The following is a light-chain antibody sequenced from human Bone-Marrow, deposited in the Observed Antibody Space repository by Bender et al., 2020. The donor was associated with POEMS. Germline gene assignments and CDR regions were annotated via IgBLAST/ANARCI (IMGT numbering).Light chain of an antibody. Sequence: QSVLTQPPSTSGTPGQRVTMSCSGSYSNTGSNSVTWFQQVPGTAPKLLIYTNNQRPPGVPDRFSGSKSGTSASLAISGLRSEDEGEYHCAVWDDSLNGVVFGGGTKLTVL. CDR2: TNN. CDR3: AVWDDSLNGVV. CDR1: YSNTGSNS. V-gene: IGLV1-44*01. J-gene: IGLJ3*02.